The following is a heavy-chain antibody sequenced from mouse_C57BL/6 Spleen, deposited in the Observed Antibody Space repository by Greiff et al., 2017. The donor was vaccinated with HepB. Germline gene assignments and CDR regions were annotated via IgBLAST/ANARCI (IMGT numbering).Heavy chain of an antibody. CDR1: GYTFTDYE. V-gene: IGHV1-15*01. CDR3: TRGDWSWYFDV. D-gene: IGHD3-3*01. Sequence: SGAELVRPGASVTLSCKASGYTFTDYEMHWVKQTPVHGLEWIGAIDPETGGTAYNQKFKGKAILTADKSSSTAYMELRSLTSEDSAVYYCTRGDWSWYFDVWGTGTTVTVSS. CDR2: IDPETGGT. J-gene: IGHJ1*03.